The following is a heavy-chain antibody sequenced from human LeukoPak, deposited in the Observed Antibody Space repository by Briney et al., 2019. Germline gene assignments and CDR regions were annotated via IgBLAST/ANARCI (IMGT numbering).Heavy chain of an antibody. D-gene: IGHD5-24*01. CDR2: INPSGRST. CDR3: ARSRGWLQSHPLGY. V-gene: IGHV1-46*01. Sequence: ASVKVSCKASGYTFTNYYIHWVRQAPGQGLEWMGIINPSGRSTSYAQKFQGRVAMTRDTSTSTVYMELSSLRSEDTAVYYCARSRGWLQSHPLGYWGQGTLVTVSS. CDR1: GYTFTNYY. J-gene: IGHJ4*02.